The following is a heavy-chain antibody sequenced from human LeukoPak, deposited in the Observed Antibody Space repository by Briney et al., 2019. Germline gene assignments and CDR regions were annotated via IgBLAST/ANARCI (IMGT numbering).Heavy chain of an antibody. D-gene: IGHD6-19*01. CDR3: ARDKRVAVAGTYIYYYYMDV. V-gene: IGHV4-34*01. Sequence: SETLSLTCAVYGGSFSDDYWSWIRQPPGKGLEWIGEINQRGSTKHNPSLKSRVTISADTSKNQFSLKLSSVTAADTAVYYCARDKRVAVAGTYIYYYYMDVWGNGTTVTISS. CDR1: GGSFSDDY. J-gene: IGHJ6*03. CDR2: INQRGST.